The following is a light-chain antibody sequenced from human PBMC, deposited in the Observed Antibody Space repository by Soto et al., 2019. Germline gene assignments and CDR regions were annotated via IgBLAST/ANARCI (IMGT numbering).Light chain of an antibody. J-gene: IGKJ5*01. CDR1: QSLNTY. CDR3: QQRRDWPIT. CDR2: DVS. V-gene: IGKV3-11*01. Sequence: EIVLTQSPGTLSLSPGERATLSCRASQSLNTYLAWYQQKPGQAPRLLIYDVSNRATGIPARFIGGGSGTDFTLTISSLEPEDFAVYYCQQRRDWPITFGQGTRLEIK.